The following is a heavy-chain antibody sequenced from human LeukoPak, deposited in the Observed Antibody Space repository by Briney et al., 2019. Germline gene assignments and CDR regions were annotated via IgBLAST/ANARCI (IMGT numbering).Heavy chain of an antibody. CDR1: GFTVSNNY. D-gene: IGHD6-19*01. J-gene: IGHJ5*02. CDR2: ICGGGAT. Sequence: PGGSLRLSCAASGFTVSNNYLSWVRQAPGKGLEWVAVICGGGATYYADSVKGRFTISRDNSKNTLYPQMNSLRAEDTAVYYCARGRRHSSGWINWFDPWGQGTLVTVSS. CDR3: ARGRRHSSGWINWFDP. V-gene: IGHV3-53*01.